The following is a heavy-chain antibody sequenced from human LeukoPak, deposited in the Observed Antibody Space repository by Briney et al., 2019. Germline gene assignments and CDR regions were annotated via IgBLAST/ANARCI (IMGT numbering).Heavy chain of an antibody. D-gene: IGHD6-13*01. Sequence: GASVKVSCKTSGGTFSSYAISWVRQAPGQGLEWMGGIIPIFGTANYAQKFQGRVTITTDESTSTAYMELSSLRSEDTAVYYCARVQGSSWADYFDYWGQGTLVTVSS. CDR1: GGTFSSYA. CDR3: ARVQGSSWADYFDY. J-gene: IGHJ4*02. CDR2: IIPIFGTA. V-gene: IGHV1-69*05.